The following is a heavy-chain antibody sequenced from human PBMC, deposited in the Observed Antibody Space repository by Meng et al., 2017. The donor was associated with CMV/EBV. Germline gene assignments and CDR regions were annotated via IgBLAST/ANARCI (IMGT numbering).Heavy chain of an antibody. CDR2: ISSSGSTI. CDR1: GFTFSSYE. D-gene: IGHD3-3*01. J-gene: IGHJ4*02. V-gene: IGHV3-48*03. CDR3: ARGALGIFGVVIIRSYFDY. Sequence: GGSLRLSCAASGFTFSSYEMNWVRQAPGKGLEWVSYISSSGSTIYYADSVKGRFTISRDNAKNSLYLQMNSLRAGDTAVYYCARGALGIFGVVIIRSYFDYWGQGTLVTVSS.